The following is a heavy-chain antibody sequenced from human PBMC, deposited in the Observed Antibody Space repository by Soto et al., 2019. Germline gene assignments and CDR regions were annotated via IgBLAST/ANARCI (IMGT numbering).Heavy chain of an antibody. Sequence: EVQLLESGGGLVQPGGSLRLSCAASGFTFSSYAMSWVRQAPGKGLEWVAAISGSGGSTYYADSVKGRFTISRDNPKNPLYLQMNSLRAEDTAVYYCAKRSGHYGYFDYWGQGTLGTVSS. CDR3: AKRSGHYGYFDY. CDR1: GFTFSSYA. CDR2: ISGSGGST. D-gene: IGHD3-3*01. J-gene: IGHJ4*02. V-gene: IGHV3-23*01.